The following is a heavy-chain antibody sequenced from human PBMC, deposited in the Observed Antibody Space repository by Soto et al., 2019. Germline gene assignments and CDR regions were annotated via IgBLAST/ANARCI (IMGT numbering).Heavy chain of an antibody. D-gene: IGHD2-15*01. CDR1: GYTFTGYY. J-gene: IGHJ6*02. CDR3: ARGSWYYYGMDV. V-gene: IGHV1-2*02. CDR2: INPNSGGT. Sequence: ASVKVSCKASGYTFTGYYMYWVRQAPGQGLEWMGWINPNSGGTNYAQKFQGRVTMTRDTSISTAYMELSRLRSDDTAVYYCARGSWYYYGMDVWGQGTTVTVSS.